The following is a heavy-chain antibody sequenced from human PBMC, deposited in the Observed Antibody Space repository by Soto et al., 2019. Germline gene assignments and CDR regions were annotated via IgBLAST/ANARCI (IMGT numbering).Heavy chain of an antibody. CDR2: ISSSSSYI. CDR1: GFTFSSYS. D-gene: IGHD3-3*01. Sequence: GGSLRLSWAASGFTFSSYSMNWVRQAPGKWLEWVSSISSSSSYIYYADSVKGRFTISRDNAKNSLYLQMNSLRAEDTAVYYCARDGEPYYDFWSGYLALHYWGHGTLVTVSS. J-gene: IGHJ4*01. V-gene: IGHV3-21*01. CDR3: ARDGEPYYDFWSGYLALHY.